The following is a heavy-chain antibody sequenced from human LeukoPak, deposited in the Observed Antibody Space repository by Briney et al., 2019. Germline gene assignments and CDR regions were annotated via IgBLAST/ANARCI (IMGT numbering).Heavy chain of an antibody. CDR3: AKEGRPNSGGGYYDY. J-gene: IGHJ4*02. Sequence: PGGSLRLSCAASGFTFSIYAMGWVRQAPGKGLEWVSTVSEGGRRTYYADSVEGRFTISRDNSKNTLYLQMNSLRAEDTAVYYCAKEGRPNSGGGYYDYWGQGTLVTVSS. V-gene: IGHV3-23*01. CDR1: GFTFSIYA. CDR2: VSEGGRRT. D-gene: IGHD1-26*01.